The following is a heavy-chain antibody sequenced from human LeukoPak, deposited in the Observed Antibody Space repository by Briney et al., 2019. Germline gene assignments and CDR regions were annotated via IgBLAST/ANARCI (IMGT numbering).Heavy chain of an antibody. D-gene: IGHD3-10*01. J-gene: IGHJ3*02. V-gene: IGHV4-59*08. CDR3: ARHGGVVRGQGSDAFDI. Sequence: PSETLSLTCTVSGGSISSYFWSWVRQPPGKGLEWIGYIYYSGSTKYNPSLKSRVTISLDTSKNQFSLKLTSVTAADTAVYYCARHGGVVRGQGSDAFDIWGQGTMVTVSS. CDR1: GGSISSYF. CDR2: IYYSGST.